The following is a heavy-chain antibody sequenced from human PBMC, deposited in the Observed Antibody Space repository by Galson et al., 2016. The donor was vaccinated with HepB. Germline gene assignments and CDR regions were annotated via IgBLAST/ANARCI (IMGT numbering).Heavy chain of an antibody. Sequence: SLRLSCATSGFAFNTYAMNWVRQAPGKGLEWVAGVSGHAGPTYYADSVKGRFAISRDNSKNTLFLQMNGLRADDTAVYYCAKANIIMVTLGIYLDTWGPGTLVTVSS. CDR2: VSGHAGPT. V-gene: IGHV3-23*01. CDR3: AKANIIMVTLGIYLDT. CDR1: GFAFNTYA. D-gene: IGHD2/OR15-2a*01. J-gene: IGHJ5*02.